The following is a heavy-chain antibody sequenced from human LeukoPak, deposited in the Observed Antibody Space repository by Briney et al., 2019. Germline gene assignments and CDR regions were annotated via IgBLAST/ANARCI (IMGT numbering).Heavy chain of an antibody. CDR2: IHHSGST. J-gene: IGHJ4*02. V-gene: IGHV4-38-2*02. Sequence: SETLSLTCTVSGYSISSGYYWGWIRQPPGKGLEWIGSIHHSGSTNYNPSLKCRVTISLGTSKNQFSLQLSSVTPDDTAVYYCSRGWLQQGFDYWGQGTLVTVSS. CDR3: SRGWLQQGFDY. CDR1: GYSISSGYY. D-gene: IGHD5-24*01.